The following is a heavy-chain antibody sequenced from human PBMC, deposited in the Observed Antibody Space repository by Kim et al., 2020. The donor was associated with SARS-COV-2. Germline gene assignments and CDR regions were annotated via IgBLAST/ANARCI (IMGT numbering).Heavy chain of an antibody. CDR3: ARELNGGPDY. J-gene: IGHJ4*02. D-gene: IGHD2-8*01. Sequence: GGSLRLSCAVSGFTFSTYWMTWVRQAPGKGLEWVANIKQDGTEKYYVDSVKGRFTISRDNGKNSLFLQMNSLRAEDTAVYYCARELNGGPDYWGQGTLVTVSS. V-gene: IGHV3-7*01. CDR1: GFTFSTYW. CDR2: IKQDGTEK.